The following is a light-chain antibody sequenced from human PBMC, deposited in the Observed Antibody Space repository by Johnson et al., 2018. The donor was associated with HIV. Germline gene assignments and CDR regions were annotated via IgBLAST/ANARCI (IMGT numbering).Light chain of an antibody. CDR1: SSNIGNNY. Sequence: QSVLTQPPSVSAAPGQKLTISCSGSSSNIGNNYVSWYQQFPGTAPKLLIYDNNKRPSGIPDRFSGSKSGTSATLGITGLQTGDEADYYCGTWDSSLSAGYVFGTGTKVTVL. J-gene: IGLJ1*01. CDR2: DNN. CDR3: GTWDSSLSAGYV. V-gene: IGLV1-51*01.